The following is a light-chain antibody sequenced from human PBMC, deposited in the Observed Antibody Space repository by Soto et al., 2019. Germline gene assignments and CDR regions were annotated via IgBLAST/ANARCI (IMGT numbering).Light chain of an antibody. CDR2: AVS. V-gene: IGKV1-9*01. J-gene: IGKJ4*01. CDR1: QGISSH. Sequence: DMQLSKSPSFLSASVGDRVTITCRASQGISSHLAWYQQKPWKAPKLLIYAVSTLQSGVPSRFSGSGSGTEFALTISSLQPEDFGTYYCQQRKSYPPTFVGGTKV. CDR3: QQRKSYPPT.